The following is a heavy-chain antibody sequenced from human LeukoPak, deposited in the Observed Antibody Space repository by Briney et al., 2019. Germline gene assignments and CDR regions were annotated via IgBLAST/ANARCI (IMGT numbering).Heavy chain of an antibody. CDR2: MNPNSGNT. D-gene: IGHD3-10*01. CDR3: ARDIMVRGVIQEAGAFDI. J-gene: IGHJ3*02. Sequence: GASVKVSCKASGYTFTSYGISWVRQAPGQGLEWMGWMNPNSGNTGYAQKFQGRVTITRNTSISTAYMELSSLRSEDTAVYYCARDIMVRGVIQEAGAFDIWGQGTMVTVSS. CDR1: GYTFTSYG. V-gene: IGHV1-8*03.